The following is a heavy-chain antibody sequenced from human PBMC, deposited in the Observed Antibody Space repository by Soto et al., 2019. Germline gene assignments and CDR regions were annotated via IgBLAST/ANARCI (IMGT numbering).Heavy chain of an antibody. V-gene: IGHV3-30*03. D-gene: IGHD3-16*01. Sequence: GGSLRLSCAASGFTFSSYGMHWVRQAPGKGLEWVAVISYDGSNKYYADSVKGRFTISRDNSKNTLYLQMNSLRAEDTAVYYCARDGVAGPRNAFEIWGQGTMVTVSS. CDR3: ARDGVAGPRNAFEI. J-gene: IGHJ3*02. CDR2: ISYDGSNK. CDR1: GFTFSSYG.